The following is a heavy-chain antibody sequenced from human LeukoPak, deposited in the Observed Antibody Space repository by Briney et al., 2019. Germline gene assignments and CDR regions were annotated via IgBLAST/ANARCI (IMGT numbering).Heavy chain of an antibody. CDR2: INHSGST. CDR3: ARGPVRYNWNL. J-gene: IGHJ4*02. V-gene: IGHV4-34*01. D-gene: IGHD1-7*01. Sequence: WIGEINHSGSTNYSPSLKSRVTISVDTSKNQFSLKLSSVTAADTAVYYCARGPVRYNWNLWGQGTLVTVSS.